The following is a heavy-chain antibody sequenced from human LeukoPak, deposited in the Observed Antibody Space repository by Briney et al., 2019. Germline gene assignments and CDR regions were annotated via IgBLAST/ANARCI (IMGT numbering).Heavy chain of an antibody. V-gene: IGHV4-39*01. Sequence: SETLSLTCTVSGGSISSSSYYWGWIRQPLGKGLEWIGSIYYSGSTYYNPSLKSRVTISVDTSKNQFSLKLSSVTAADTAVYYCARPSYSGSYYDFDYWGQGTLVTVSS. CDR3: ARPSYSGSYYDFDY. D-gene: IGHD1-26*01. CDR2: IYYSGST. J-gene: IGHJ4*02. CDR1: GGSISSSSYY.